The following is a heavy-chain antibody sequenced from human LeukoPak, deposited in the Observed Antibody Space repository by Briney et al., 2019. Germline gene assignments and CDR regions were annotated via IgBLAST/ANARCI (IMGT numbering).Heavy chain of an antibody. D-gene: IGHD3-3*01. CDR3: AKFGVWSGYYIDY. Sequence: GGSLRLSCVASGFTFTGYAMNWVRQAPGKGLEWVSAVSGNGGTTYFADSVKGRFTISRDNSENTVYLQMNSLRAEDTALYYCAKFGVWSGYYIDYWGQGTLVTVSS. CDR2: VSGNGGTT. V-gene: IGHV3-23*01. J-gene: IGHJ4*02. CDR1: GFTFTGYA.